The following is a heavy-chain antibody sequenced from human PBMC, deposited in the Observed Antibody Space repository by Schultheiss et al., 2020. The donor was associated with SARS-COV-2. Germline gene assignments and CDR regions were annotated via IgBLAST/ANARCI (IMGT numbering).Heavy chain of an antibody. D-gene: IGHD3-10*01. CDR2: IDYSGST. CDR3: ARDTDTYYRWFDP. CDR1: GASVSSVDYY. J-gene: IGHJ5*02. Sequence: SETLSLTCSVSGASVSSVDYYWSWIRQPPGKGLEWIGNIDYSGSTIYNPSLKGRLTISIDPSKNQFSLKLSSVTAADTAMYFCARDTDTYYRWFDPWGQGTLVTVSS. V-gene: IGHV4-31*03.